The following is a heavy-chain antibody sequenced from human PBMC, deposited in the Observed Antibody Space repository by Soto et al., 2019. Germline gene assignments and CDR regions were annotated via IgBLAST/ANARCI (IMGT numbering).Heavy chain of an antibody. CDR2: ISYSGGT. Sequence: SETLSLTCTVSGGSISRGDYYWSWIRQPPGKGLEWIGYISYSGGTYYTPSLKSRVTMSVDTSKNQFSLKLSSVTAADTAVYYCARAAGGMGVWGQGTTVTVSS. J-gene: IGHJ6*02. V-gene: IGHV4-30-4*01. CDR3: ARAAGGMGV. CDR1: GGSISRGDYY.